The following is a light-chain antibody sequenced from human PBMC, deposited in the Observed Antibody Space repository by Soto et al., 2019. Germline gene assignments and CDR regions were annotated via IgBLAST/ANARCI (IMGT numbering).Light chain of an antibody. CDR3: QQYNNWPRALT. J-gene: IGKJ4*01. CDR1: ESVSGN. Sequence: DIVLTQSPGTLSLSPGERATLSCRASESVSGNLAWYQQKPGKAPRLLIYGASNRATGIPARFSGSGSGTEFSLSISSLQSEDFAVYYCQQYNNWPRALTCGGGTKVDIK. V-gene: IGKV3-15*01. CDR2: GAS.